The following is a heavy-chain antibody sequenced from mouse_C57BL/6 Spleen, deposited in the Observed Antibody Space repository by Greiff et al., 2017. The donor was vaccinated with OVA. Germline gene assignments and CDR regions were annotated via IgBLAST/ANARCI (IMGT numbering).Heavy chain of an antibody. V-gene: IGHV1-52*01. Sequence: QVQLKQPGAELVRPGSSVKLSCKASGYTFTSYWMHWVKQRPIQGLEWIGNIDPSDSETHYNQKFKDKATLTVDKSSSTAYMQLSSLTSEDSAVYYCAREGGLRPFAYWGQGTLVTVSA. J-gene: IGHJ3*01. D-gene: IGHD2-4*01. CDR1: GYTFTSYW. CDR2: IDPSDSET. CDR3: AREGGLRPFAY.